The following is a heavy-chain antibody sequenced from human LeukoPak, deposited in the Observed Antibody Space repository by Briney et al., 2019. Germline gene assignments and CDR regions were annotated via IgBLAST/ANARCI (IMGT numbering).Heavy chain of an antibody. CDR3: VRDMHGPHDY. V-gene: IGHV3-74*01. CDR1: GFTFSSHW. Sequence: GGSLRLSCAASGFTFSSHWMSWVRQAPGKGLVWVSRINTDGSTTDYADSVKGRFTISRDNAKSTLYLQMNNLRADDTAVYYCVRDMHGPHDYWGQGTLVTVSA. CDR2: INTDGSTT. D-gene: IGHD2-2*01. J-gene: IGHJ4*02.